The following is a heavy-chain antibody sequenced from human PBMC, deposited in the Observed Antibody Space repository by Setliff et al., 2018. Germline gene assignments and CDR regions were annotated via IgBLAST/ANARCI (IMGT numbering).Heavy chain of an antibody. CDR1: GYSFTSYW. Sequence: ESLKISCKGSGYSFTSYWIGWVRQMPGKGLEWMGIIYPGDSDTRYSPSFQGQVTISADKSISTAYLQWSSLKASDTAIYYCTRHEDRNKCTSSSCYRENDAFDVWGQGAMVT. CDR2: IYPGDSDT. CDR3: TRHEDRNKCTSSSCYRENDAFDV. V-gene: IGHV5-51*01. J-gene: IGHJ3*01. D-gene: IGHD2-2*01.